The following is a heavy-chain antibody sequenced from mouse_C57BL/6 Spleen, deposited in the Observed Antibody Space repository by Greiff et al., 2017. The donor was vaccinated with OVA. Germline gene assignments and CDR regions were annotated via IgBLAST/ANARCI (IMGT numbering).Heavy chain of an antibody. J-gene: IGHJ1*03. CDR1: GYSITSGYY. D-gene: IGHD1-1*01. CDR2: ISYDGSN. CDR3: AITTVVADCYWYFDV. Sequence: ESGPGLVKPSPSLSLTCSVTGYSITSGYYWNWIRQFPGNKLEWMGYISYDGSNNYNPSLKNRISITRDTSKNQFFLKLNSVTTEDTATYYCAITTVVADCYWYFDVWGTGTTVTVSS. V-gene: IGHV3-6*01.